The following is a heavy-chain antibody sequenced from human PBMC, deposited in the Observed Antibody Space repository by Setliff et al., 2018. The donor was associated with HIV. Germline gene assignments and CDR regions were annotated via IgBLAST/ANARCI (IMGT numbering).Heavy chain of an antibody. CDR2: ISSSSNTI. V-gene: IGHV3-48*03. J-gene: IGHJ4*02. CDR3: AKDLVYYDSSGDLDY. Sequence: PGGSLRLSCAASGFTFSSSEMNWVRQAPGKGLEWVSYISSSSNTIYYADSVKGRFTISRDNSKNTLYLQMNSLRAEDTAVYYCAKDLVYYDSSGDLDYWGQGTLVTVSS. D-gene: IGHD3-22*01. CDR1: GFTFSSSE.